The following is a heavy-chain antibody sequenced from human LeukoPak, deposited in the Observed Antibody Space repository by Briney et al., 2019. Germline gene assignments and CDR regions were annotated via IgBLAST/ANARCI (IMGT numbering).Heavy chain of an antibody. CDR2: IIPILGIA. CDR3: ARATDSSGYYAAAADY. Sequence: SVKVSCKASGGTFSSYAISWVRQAPGQGLEWMGRIIPILGIANYAQKFQSRVTITADKSTSTAYMELSSLRSEDTAVYYCARATDSSGYYAAAADYWGQGTLVTVSS. V-gene: IGHV1-69*04. J-gene: IGHJ4*02. CDR1: GGTFSSYA. D-gene: IGHD3-22*01.